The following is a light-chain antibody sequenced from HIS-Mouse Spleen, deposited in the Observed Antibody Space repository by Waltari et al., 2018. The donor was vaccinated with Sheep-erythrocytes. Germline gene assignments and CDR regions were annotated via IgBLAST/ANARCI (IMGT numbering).Light chain of an antibody. CDR1: SSDVGGYTH. J-gene: IGLJ1*01. V-gene: IGLV2-11*01. CDR2: DVS. CDR3: CSYAGSYNHV. Sequence: QSPLTQPPSVSGSPGPSFTISCPGTSSDVGGYTHVSWYQQHPGKAPKLRIYDVSKRPSGVPDRFSGSKSGNTASLTISGLQAEDEADYYCCSYAGSYNHVFATGTKVTVL.